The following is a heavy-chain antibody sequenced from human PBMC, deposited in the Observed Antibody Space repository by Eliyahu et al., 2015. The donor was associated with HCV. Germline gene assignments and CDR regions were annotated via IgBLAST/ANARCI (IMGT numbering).Heavy chain of an antibody. V-gene: IGHV4-39*07. J-gene: IGHJ5*02. D-gene: IGHD1-26*01. CDR1: GVSXSSSTYY. Sequence: QLQLQESGPGLVKPSETLALTCTVSGVSXSSSTYYWGWIRQPPGKGLEWIGSIYYSGSTYYNPSLKSRVTISVDTSKNQFSLKLSSVTAADTAVYYCARVEWELVNWFDPWGQGTLVTVSS. CDR3: ARVEWELVNWFDP. CDR2: IYYSGST.